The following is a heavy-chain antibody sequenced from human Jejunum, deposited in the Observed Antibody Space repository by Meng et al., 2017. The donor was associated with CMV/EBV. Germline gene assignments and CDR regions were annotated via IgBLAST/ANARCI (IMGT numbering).Heavy chain of an antibody. CDR3: ARGPGASTREGFDY. Sequence: QVQLQDLGPGLVKPSETLSLTCTVSGGSINNYYWSWIRQSAGKGLEWIGRFYSSDTYNYHPSLNSRVTMSLDTSKNQFSLNLRSVTAADTAIYYCARGPGASTREGFDYWGLGTLVTVSS. CDR1: GGSINNYY. D-gene: IGHD1-26*01. CDR2: FYSSDTY. V-gene: IGHV4-4*07. J-gene: IGHJ4*02.